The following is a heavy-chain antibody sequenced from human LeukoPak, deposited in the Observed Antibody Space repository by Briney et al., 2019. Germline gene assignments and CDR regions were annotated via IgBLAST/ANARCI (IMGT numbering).Heavy chain of an antibody. Sequence: SETLSLTCAVYGGSFSGYSWSWIRQPPGKGLEWLGEINHSGSTNYNPSLKSRVTISVDTSKNQFSLKLSSVTAADTAVYYCARGRFFWGYYHGSAFDIWGQGTMVTVSS. CDR1: GGSFSGYS. J-gene: IGHJ3*02. CDR3: ARGRFFWGYYHGSAFDI. CDR2: INHSGST. V-gene: IGHV4-34*01. D-gene: IGHD3-10*01.